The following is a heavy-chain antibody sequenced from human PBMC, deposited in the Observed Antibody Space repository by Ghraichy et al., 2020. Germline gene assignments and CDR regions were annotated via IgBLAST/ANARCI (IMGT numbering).Heavy chain of an antibody. Sequence: SQTLSLTCTVSGGSISSYYWSWIRQPPGKGLEWIGYIYYSGSTNYNPSLKSRVTISVDTSKNQFSLKLSSVTAADTAVYYCARGSHYGSGSYHWFDPWGQGTLVTVSS. CDR2: IYYSGST. J-gene: IGHJ5*02. CDR3: ARGSHYGSGSYHWFDP. V-gene: IGHV4-59*01. D-gene: IGHD3-10*01. CDR1: GGSISSYY.